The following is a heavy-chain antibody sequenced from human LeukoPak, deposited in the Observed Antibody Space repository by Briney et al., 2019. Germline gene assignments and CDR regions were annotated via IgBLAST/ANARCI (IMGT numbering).Heavy chain of an antibody. V-gene: IGHV1-8*03. J-gene: IGHJ5*02. D-gene: IGHD1-26*01. CDR1: GYTFTSYD. Sequence: ASVKVSCKASGYTFTSYDINWVRQATGQGLEWMGWMNPNSGNTGYAQKFQGRGTITRNTSISTAYMELSSLRSEDTAVYYCARAPKFRLVGVPKGPFDPWGQGTLVTVSS. CDR3: ARAPKFRLVGVPKGPFDP. CDR2: MNPNSGNT.